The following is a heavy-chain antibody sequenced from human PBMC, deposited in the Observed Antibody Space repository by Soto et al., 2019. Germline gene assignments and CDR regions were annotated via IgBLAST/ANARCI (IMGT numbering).Heavy chain of an antibody. CDR1: GFTFSSYA. CDR2: ISGSGGST. D-gene: IGHD2-15*01. CDR3: AKDGVIVVVVAATPRYGMDV. J-gene: IGHJ6*02. Sequence: GGSLRLSCAASGFTFSSYAMSWVRQAPGKGLEWVSAISGSGGSTYYADSVKGRFTISRDNSKNTLYLQMNSLRAEDTAVYYCAKDGVIVVVVAATPRYGMDVWGQGTTVTVSS. V-gene: IGHV3-23*01.